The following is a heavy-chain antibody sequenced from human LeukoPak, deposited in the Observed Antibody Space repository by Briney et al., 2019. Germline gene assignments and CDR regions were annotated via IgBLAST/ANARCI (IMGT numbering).Heavy chain of an antibody. J-gene: IGHJ4*02. CDR3: SSSGVEEWQGLHF. V-gene: IGHV3-23*01. D-gene: IGHD3-3*01. Sequence: GGSLRLSCAASGFTFSTCAMTWVRQAPGKGLEWVSGISGSGTTDYADSVKGRFTISRDNSKNTLYLQINSLSSEDTAVYYCSSSGVEEWQGLHFWGQGTLVTVSS. CDR2: ISGSGTT. CDR1: GFTFSTCA.